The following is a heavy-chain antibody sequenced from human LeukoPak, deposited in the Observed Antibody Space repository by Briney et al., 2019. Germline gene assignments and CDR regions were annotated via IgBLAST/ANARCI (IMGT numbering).Heavy chain of an antibody. D-gene: IGHD2-2*01. CDR1: GYTFTGYY. J-gene: IGHJ4*02. V-gene: IGHV1-2*02. Sequence: ASVKVSCKASGYTFTGYYMHWVRQAPGQGLEWMGWINPNSGGTNYAQKFQGRVTMTRDTSISTAYMDLSRLRSDDTAVYYCARRGYCSSASCYDYWGQGTLVTVSS. CDR2: INPNSGGT. CDR3: ARRGYCSSASCYDY.